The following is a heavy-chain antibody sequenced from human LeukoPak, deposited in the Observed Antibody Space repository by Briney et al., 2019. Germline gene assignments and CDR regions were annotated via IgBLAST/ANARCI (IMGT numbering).Heavy chain of an antibody. CDR1: GGTFSSYA. V-gene: IGHV1-69*01. D-gene: IGHD3-22*01. Sequence: SVKVSCKASGGTFSSYAISWVRQAPGQGLEWTGGIIPIFGTANYAQKFQGRVTITADESTSTAYMELSSLRSEDTAVYYCARENYYDIAYFDYWGQGTLVTVSS. J-gene: IGHJ4*02. CDR2: IIPIFGTA. CDR3: ARENYYDIAYFDY.